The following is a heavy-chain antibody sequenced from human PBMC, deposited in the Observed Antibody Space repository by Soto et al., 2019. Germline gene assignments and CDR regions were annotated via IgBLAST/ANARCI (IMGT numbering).Heavy chain of an antibody. CDR3: ASTIFSSNAFYI. D-gene: IGHD3-9*01. V-gene: IGHV3-33*01. CDR1: GFTFSSDG. CDR2: IWYDGSNK. J-gene: IGHJ3*02. Sequence: QVQLVESGGGVVQPGRSLRLSCAASGFTFSSDGMHWVRQAPGKGLEWVAVIWYDGSNKYYADSVKGRFTISRDNSKNTLYLQMNSLRAEDTAVYYCASTIFSSNAFYIWGQGTMVTVSS.